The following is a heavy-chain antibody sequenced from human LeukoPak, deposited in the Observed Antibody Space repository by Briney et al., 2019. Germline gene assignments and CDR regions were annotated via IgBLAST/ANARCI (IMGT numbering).Heavy chain of an antibody. Sequence: PSETLSLTCTVSGGSIRSSTYYWGWIRQPPGKGLEWIGSIFYSGSTYYNPSLKSRVIISVDTSKNQFSVKLNSVTAADTAVYYCARQESSNWDWGQGTLVTVSS. J-gene: IGHJ4*02. D-gene: IGHD4-11*01. CDR1: GGSIRSSTYY. CDR3: ARQESSNWD. CDR2: IFYSGST. V-gene: IGHV4-39*01.